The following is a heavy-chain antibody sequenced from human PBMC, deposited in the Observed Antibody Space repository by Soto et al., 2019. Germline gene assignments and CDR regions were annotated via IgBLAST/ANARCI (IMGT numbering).Heavy chain of an antibody. CDR2: IWYDGSNK. CDR3: ASEDDYGVY. J-gene: IGHJ4*02. Sequence: GGSLRLSCAASGFHFSSYGMHWVRQAPGKGLEWVAVIWYDGSNKYYADSVKGRSTISRDNSKNTLYLQMNSLRAEDTAVYYCASEDDYGVYWGQGTLVTVSS. V-gene: IGHV3-33*01. D-gene: IGHD4-17*01. CDR1: GFHFSSYG.